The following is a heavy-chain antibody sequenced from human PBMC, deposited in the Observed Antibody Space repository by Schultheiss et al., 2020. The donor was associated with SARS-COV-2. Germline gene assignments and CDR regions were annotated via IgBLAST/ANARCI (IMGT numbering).Heavy chain of an antibody. CDR2: IDWDDDK. D-gene: IGHD3-3*01. CDR1: GFSLSTSGMR. J-gene: IGHJ5*02. V-gene: IGHV2-5*08. CDR3: AHSSSEEWYTYNWFDP. Sequence: SGPTLVKPTQTLTLTCTFSGFSLSTSGMRASWIRQPPGKALEWLARIDWDDDKRYSPSLKSRLTITKDTSKNQVVLTMTNMDPVDTATYYCAHSSSEEWYTYNWFDPWGQGTLVTVSS.